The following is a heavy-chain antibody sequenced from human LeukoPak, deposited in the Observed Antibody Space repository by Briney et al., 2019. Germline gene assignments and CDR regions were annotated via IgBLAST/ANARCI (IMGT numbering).Heavy chain of an antibody. V-gene: IGHV4-61*02. CDR3: ARDYNWFDP. J-gene: IGHJ5*02. CDR2: IYTSGST. CDR1: GGSISSGSYY. Sequence: SETLSLTCTVSGGSISSGSYYWSWIQQPAGKGLEWIGRIYTSGSTNYNPSLKSRVTISVDTSKNQFSLKLSSVTAADTAVYYCARDYNWFDPWGQGTLVTVSS.